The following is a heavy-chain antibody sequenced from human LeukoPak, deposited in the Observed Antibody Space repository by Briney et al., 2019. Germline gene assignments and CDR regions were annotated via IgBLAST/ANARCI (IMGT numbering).Heavy chain of an antibody. CDR1: GDTFSNYA. CDR3: ARDWSELGGAFDI. Sequence: SVKVSCKASGDTFSNYAINWVRQAPGQGLEWMGGIIPIFGTANYAQKFQGRVTITADESTSTVYMELSSLRSEDTAVYYCARDWSELGGAFDIWGQGTMVTVSS. CDR2: IIPIFGTA. V-gene: IGHV1-69*01. J-gene: IGHJ3*02. D-gene: IGHD1-26*01.